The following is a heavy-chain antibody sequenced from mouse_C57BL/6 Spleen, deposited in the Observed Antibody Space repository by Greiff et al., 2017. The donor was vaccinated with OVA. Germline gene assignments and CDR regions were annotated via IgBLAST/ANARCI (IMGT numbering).Heavy chain of an antibody. Sequence: QVQLQQSGAELVKPGASVKLSCKASGYTFTSYWMHWVKQRPGQGLEWIGMIHPNSGSTNYNEKFKSKATLTVDKSSSTAYMQLSSLTSEDSAVYYCARSDYRAFDYWGQGTTLTVSS. CDR3: ARSDYRAFDY. D-gene: IGHD2-12*01. CDR1: GYTFTSYW. V-gene: IGHV1-64*01. CDR2: IHPNSGST. J-gene: IGHJ2*01.